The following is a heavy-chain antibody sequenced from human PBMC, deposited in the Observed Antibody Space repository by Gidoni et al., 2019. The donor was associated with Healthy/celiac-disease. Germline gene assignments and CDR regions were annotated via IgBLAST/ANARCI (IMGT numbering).Heavy chain of an antibody. D-gene: IGHD3-3*01. CDR3: ARIRPITIFVDY. Sequence: QLQLQESGPGLVKPSETLSLTCTVSGGSISSSSYYWGWIRQPPGKGLEWIGSISHRGSSFYNPSLKSRVTISVDTSKNQLSLKLSSVTAADTAVYYCARIRPITIFVDYWGQGTLVTVSS. V-gene: IGHV4-39*01. J-gene: IGHJ4*02. CDR2: ISHRGSS. CDR1: GGSISSSSYY.